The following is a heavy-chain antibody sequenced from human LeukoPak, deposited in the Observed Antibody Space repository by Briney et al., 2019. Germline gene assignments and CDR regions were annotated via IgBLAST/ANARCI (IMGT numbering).Heavy chain of an antibody. D-gene: IGHD3-10*01. CDR2: IRQDGSEK. CDR1: GFTFSNYW. CDR3: VKDGSGSYYTYYFDY. Sequence: PGGSLRLSCAASGFTFSNYWMSWVRQAPGKGLEWVANIRQDGSEKYYVDSVKGRFTISRDNAKKSLYLQMNSLRAEDTAVYYCVKDGSGSYYTYYFDYWGQGTLVTVSS. J-gene: IGHJ4*02. V-gene: IGHV3-7*05.